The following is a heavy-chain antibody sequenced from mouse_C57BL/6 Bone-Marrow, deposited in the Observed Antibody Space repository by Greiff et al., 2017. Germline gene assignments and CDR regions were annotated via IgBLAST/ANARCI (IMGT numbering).Heavy chain of an antibody. CDR1: GFTFSSYA. Sequence: EVKLVESGGGLVKPGGSLKLSCAASGFTFSSYAMSWVRQTPEKRLEWVATISDGGSYTYYPDNVKGRFTISRDNAKNNLYLQMSHLKSEDTAMYYCARPLTGTLFDYWGQSTTLTVSS. D-gene: IGHD4-1*01. V-gene: IGHV5-4*03. J-gene: IGHJ2*01. CDR2: ISDGGSYT. CDR3: ARPLTGTLFDY.